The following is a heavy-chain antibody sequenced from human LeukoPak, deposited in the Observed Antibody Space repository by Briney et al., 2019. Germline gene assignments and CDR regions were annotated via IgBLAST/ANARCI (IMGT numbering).Heavy chain of an antibody. V-gene: IGHV4-39*07. Sequence: SETLSLTCTVSGGSISSSSYHWGWIRQPPGKGLEWIGSIYYSGSTYYNPSLKSRVTISVDTSKNQFSLKLSSVTAADTAVYYCARGRDLYYDILTGSNWFDPWGQGTLVTVSS. CDR2: IYYSGST. J-gene: IGHJ5*02. D-gene: IGHD3-9*01. CDR1: GGSISSSSYH. CDR3: ARGRDLYYDILTGSNWFDP.